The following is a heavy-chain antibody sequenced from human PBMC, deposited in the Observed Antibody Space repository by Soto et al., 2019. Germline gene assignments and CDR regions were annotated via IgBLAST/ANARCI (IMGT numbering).Heavy chain of an antibody. Sequence: QVQLVESGGGVVQPGRSLRLSCAAAGFTFSSYGMHWVRQAPGKGLEWVAVISYDGSNTYYADSVKGRFTISRDNSKNTLYLQMNSLRAEDTAVYYCAKDRLQQWLVYWGQGTLVTVSS. J-gene: IGHJ4*02. CDR2: ISYDGSNT. D-gene: IGHD6-19*01. CDR1: GFTFSSYG. V-gene: IGHV3-30*18. CDR3: AKDRLQQWLVY.